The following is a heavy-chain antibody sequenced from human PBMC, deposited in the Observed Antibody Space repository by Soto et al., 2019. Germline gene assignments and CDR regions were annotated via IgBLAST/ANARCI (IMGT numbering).Heavy chain of an antibody. Sequence: GEALKRSCKGSGYSFTIYWIGLVRRMPGKGLDWMGIIYPGDSDTRYSPSFQGQVTISADKSISTAYLQWSSLKASDTAMYYCARRGYYYGSGSYQNYYYYGMDVWGQGTTVTVSS. V-gene: IGHV5-51*01. CDR3: ARRGYYYGSGSYQNYYYYGMDV. D-gene: IGHD3-10*01. CDR2: IYPGDSDT. J-gene: IGHJ6*02. CDR1: GYSFTIYW.